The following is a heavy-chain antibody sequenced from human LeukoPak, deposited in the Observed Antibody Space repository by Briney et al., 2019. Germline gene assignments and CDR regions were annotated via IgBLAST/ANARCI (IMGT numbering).Heavy chain of an antibody. CDR1: GFTFRTYG. Sequence: GGSLRLSCAASGFTFRTYGMHWVRQAPGKGLEWVAFMRYDGSNEYYADSVKGRFTISRDNSKNTLYLQMNSLRAEDTAVYYCARELYSSQTGDYWGQGTLVTVSS. D-gene: IGHD5-18*01. V-gene: IGHV3-30*02. CDR2: MRYDGSNE. CDR3: ARELYSSQTGDY. J-gene: IGHJ4*02.